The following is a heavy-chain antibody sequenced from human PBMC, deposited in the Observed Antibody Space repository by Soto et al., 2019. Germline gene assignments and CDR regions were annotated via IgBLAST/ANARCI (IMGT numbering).Heavy chain of an antibody. CDR1: GGTFSSYA. CDR3: ASHSSLRGYCISTSCYGYYYGMDV. J-gene: IGHJ6*02. D-gene: IGHD2-2*01. CDR2: IIPIFGTA. V-gene: IGHV1-69*12. Sequence: QVQLVQSGAEVKKPGCSVKVSCKASGGTFSSYAISWVRQAPGQGLEWMGGIIPIFGTADYAQKFQGRVTITADESTSTAYMELSSLRSEDTAVYYCASHSSLRGYCISTSCYGYYYGMDVWGQGTTVTVSS.